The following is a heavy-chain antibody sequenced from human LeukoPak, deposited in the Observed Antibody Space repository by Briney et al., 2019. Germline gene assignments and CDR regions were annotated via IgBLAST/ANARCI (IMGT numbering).Heavy chain of an antibody. Sequence: PSETLSLTCAVYGGSFSGYYWSWIRQPPGKGLEWIGEINHSGSTNYNPSLKSRVTISVDTSKNQFSLKLSSVTAADTAVYYCARTTVVAATPPLRAEFDYWGQGTLVTVSS. V-gene: IGHV4-34*01. J-gene: IGHJ4*02. D-gene: IGHD2-15*01. CDR2: INHSGST. CDR1: GGSFSGYY. CDR3: ARTTVVAATPPLRAEFDY.